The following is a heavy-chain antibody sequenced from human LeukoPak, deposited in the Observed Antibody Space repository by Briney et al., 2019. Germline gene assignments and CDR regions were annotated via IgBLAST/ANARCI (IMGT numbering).Heavy chain of an antibody. Sequence: GGTLRLSCAASGYTFSSYAMSWVRQAPGKGLEWVSAISGSGGSTYYADSVKGRFTISRDNSKNTLYLQMNSLRAEDTAVYYCAKDLYGAYYDFWSGYSPVDYWGQGTLVTVSS. D-gene: IGHD3-3*01. CDR2: ISGSGGST. CDR3: AKDLYGAYYDFWSGYSPVDY. J-gene: IGHJ4*02. V-gene: IGHV3-23*01. CDR1: GYTFSSYA.